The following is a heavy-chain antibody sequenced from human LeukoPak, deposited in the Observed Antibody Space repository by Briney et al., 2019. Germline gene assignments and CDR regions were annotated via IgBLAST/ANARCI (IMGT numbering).Heavy chain of an antibody. Sequence: GGSLRLSCATSGFTFSSYSMNWVRQAPGKGLEWVSSISSSSSNIYYVDSLKGRFTISRDNAKNSLYLQMNSLRAEDTAVYYCARLYGTFDYWGQGTVVTVSS. CDR3: ARLYGTFDY. J-gene: IGHJ4*02. CDR1: GFTFSSYS. CDR2: ISSSSSNI. V-gene: IGHV3-21*01. D-gene: IGHD2/OR15-2a*01.